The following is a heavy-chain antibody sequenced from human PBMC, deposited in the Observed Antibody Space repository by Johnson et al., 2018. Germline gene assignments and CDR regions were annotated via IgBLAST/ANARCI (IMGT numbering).Heavy chain of an antibody. V-gene: IGHV3-30*18. D-gene: IGHD6-13*01. J-gene: IGHJ6*03. CDR1: GFTFSSYG. Sequence: QVQLVESGGGVVQPGRSLRLSCAASGFTFSSYGMHWVRQAPGKGLEWVAVISYDGSNKYYADSVKGRFTISRDNSKNTLYLQMNSLRAEDTAVYYCAKERGSSGYTLRDYYYYMAVWGKGTTVTVSS. CDR3: AKERGSSGYTLRDYYYYMAV. CDR2: ISYDGSNK.